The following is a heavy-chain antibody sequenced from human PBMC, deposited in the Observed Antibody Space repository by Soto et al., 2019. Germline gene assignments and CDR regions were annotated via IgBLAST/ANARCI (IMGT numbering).Heavy chain of an antibody. CDR1: GFTFISYA. J-gene: IGHJ4*02. D-gene: IGHD3-10*01. CDR3: AKDRQYYGSGSYCHY. V-gene: IGHV3-23*01. Sequence: SGGSLRLSCAASGFTFISYAMSWVRQAPGKGLEWVSAISGSGGSTYYADSVKGRFTISRDNSKNTLYLQMNSLRAEDTAVYYCAKDRQYYGSGSYCHYWGQGTLVTVSS. CDR2: ISGSGGST.